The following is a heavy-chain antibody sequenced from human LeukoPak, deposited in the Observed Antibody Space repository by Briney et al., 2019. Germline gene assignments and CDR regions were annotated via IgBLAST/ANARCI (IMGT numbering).Heavy chain of an antibody. V-gene: IGHV4-31*03. D-gene: IGHD2-21*02. CDR2: IYYSGST. CDR1: GGSISSGGYY. J-gene: IGHJ4*02. CDR3: AREARYCGGDCYSPIDY. Sequence: SQTLSLTCTVSGGSISSGGYYWSWIRQHPGKGLEWIGYIYYSGSTYYNPSLKSRVTISVDTSKNQFSLKLSSVTAADTAVYYCAREARYCGGDCYSPIDYWGQGTLVTVSS.